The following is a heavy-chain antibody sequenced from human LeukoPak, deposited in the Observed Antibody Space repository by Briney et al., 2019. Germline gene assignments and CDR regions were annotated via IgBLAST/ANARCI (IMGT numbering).Heavy chain of an antibody. V-gene: IGHV3-53*01. CDR2: IYTGGGT. D-gene: IGHD1-14*01. J-gene: IGHJ3*02. CDR3: AKDSETGDAFDI. CDR1: GFTVSSKY. Sequence: PGGSLRLSCAASGFTVSSKYMHWVRQAPGKGMEWVSTIYTGGGTYYADSVKGRFTISRDNSKNTLYLQMNSLRAEDTAVYYCAKDSETGDAFDIWGQGTMVTVSS.